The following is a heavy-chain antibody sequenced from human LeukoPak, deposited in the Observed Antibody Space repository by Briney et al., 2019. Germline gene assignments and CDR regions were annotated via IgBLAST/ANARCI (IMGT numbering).Heavy chain of an antibody. D-gene: IGHD2-2*01. CDR3: ARGRVLYCSSTSCYGAPLNDAFDI. Sequence: GGSLRLSCAASGFTVSSNYMSWVRQAPGKGLEWVAVISYDGSNKYYADSVKGRFTISRDNSKNTLYLQMNSLRAEDTAVYYCARGRVLYCSSTSCYGAPLNDAFDIWGQGTMVTVSS. V-gene: IGHV3-30-3*01. CDR2: ISYDGSNK. J-gene: IGHJ3*02. CDR1: GFTVSSNY.